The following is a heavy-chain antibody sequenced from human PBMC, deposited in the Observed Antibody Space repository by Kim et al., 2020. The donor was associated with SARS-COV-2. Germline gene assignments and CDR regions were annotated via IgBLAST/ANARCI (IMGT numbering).Heavy chain of an antibody. Sequence: SETLSLTCAVYGGSFSGYYWSWIRQPPGKGLEWIGEINHSGSTNYNPSLKSRVTISVDTSKNQFYLKLSSVTAADTAVYYCARGRGYCSSTSCSYYFDYWGQGTLVTVSS. V-gene: IGHV4-34*01. CDR3: ARGRGYCSSTSCSYYFDY. CDR1: GGSFSGYY. J-gene: IGHJ4*02. CDR2: INHSGST. D-gene: IGHD2-2*01.